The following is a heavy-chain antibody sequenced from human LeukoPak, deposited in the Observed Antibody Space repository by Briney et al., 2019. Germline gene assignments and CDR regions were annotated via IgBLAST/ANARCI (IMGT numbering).Heavy chain of an antibody. CDR3: ARVSSGWYSSIRFDY. CDR1: GYTFTSYD. CDR2: INPSGGST. Sequence: GGSVKVSCKASGYTFTSYDMHWVRQAPGQGREWMGIINPSGGSTSYAEKVQGRVTMTRDMSTSTVYMELSRLRSEDTAVYYCARVSSGWYSSIRFDYWGQGTLVTVSS. V-gene: IGHV1-46*01. D-gene: IGHD6-19*01. J-gene: IGHJ4*02.